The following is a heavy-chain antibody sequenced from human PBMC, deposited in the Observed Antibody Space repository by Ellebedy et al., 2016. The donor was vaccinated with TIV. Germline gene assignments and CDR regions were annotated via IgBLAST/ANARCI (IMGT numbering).Heavy chain of an antibody. D-gene: IGHD2-15*01. CDR2: IRSTGSDK. CDR3: ARGWSTPDS. Sequence: GEFLKISCVASGFTFSNYNMNWVRQSPGKGLEWVSSIRSTGSDKYYAESVKGRFTISRDNAQNTLFLQMNSLRVEDTAVYYCARGWSTPDSWGQGTLVIVSS. CDR1: GFTFSNYN. V-gene: IGHV3-21*06. J-gene: IGHJ4*02.